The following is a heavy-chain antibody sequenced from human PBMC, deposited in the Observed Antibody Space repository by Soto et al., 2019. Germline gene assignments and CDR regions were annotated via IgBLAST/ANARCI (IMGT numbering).Heavy chain of an antibody. J-gene: IGHJ5*02. CDR2: MNPNSGNT. CDR1: GYIFTSYD. D-gene: IGHD2-15*01. Sequence: ASVKVSFKASGYIFTSYDINWVRQATGQGLEWMGWMNPNSGNTGYAQKFQGRVTMTRNTSISTAYMELRDLVSEDTAVYYCAREVRQRPAPYCSGGSCPRSGWFDPWGQGTLVTVSS. V-gene: IGHV1-8*01. CDR3: AREVRQRPAPYCSGGSCPRSGWFDP.